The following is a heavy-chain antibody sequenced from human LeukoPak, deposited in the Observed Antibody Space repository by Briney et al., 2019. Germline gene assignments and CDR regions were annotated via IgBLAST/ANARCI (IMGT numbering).Heavy chain of an antibody. CDR3: ARDGTYYDFWGGYPYYYYGMDV. CDR1: GFTFSSYG. J-gene: IGHJ6*02. Sequence: GRSLRLSCAASGFTFSSYGMHWVRQAPGEGLEWVAIISYDGSNNYYADSVKGRFTISRDNSKNTLYLQMNSLRAEDTAVYYCARDGTYYDFWGGYPYYYYGMDVWGQGTTVTVSS. CDR2: ISYDGSNN. D-gene: IGHD3-3*01. V-gene: IGHV3-30*03.